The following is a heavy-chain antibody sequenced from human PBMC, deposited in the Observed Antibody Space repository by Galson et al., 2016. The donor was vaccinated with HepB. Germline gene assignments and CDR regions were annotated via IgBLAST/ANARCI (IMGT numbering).Heavy chain of an antibody. CDR2: ISYDGSNN. D-gene: IGHD6-19*01. CDR3: ARDSEQWLGSFDY. V-gene: IGHV3-30*03. CDR1: GFTFNTYS. Sequence: SLRLSCAASGFTFNTYSMNWVRQAPGKGLEWVAVISYDGSNNYYADSVKGRFTISRDYSKNTLYLQMNSLRAEDTAVYYCARDSEQWLGSFDYWGQGTLVTVSS. J-gene: IGHJ4*02.